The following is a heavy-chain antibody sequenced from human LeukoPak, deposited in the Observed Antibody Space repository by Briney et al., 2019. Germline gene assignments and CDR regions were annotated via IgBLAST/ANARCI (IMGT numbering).Heavy chain of an antibody. D-gene: IGHD5-12*01. CDR1: GFTFSRYW. J-gene: IGHJ4*02. CDR2: IKSDGSDT. Sequence: PGGSLRLSCVASGFTFSRYWMHWVRQAPGEGLVWVSRIKSDGSDTTYADSVKGRFTISRDNTKNTLYLQMNSLRAEDTAVYYCAKDQGYSGYDPLDYWGQGTLVTVSS. V-gene: IGHV3-74*01. CDR3: AKDQGYSGYDPLDY.